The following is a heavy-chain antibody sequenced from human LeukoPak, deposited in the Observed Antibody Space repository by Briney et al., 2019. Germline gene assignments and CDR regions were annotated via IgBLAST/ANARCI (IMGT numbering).Heavy chain of an antibody. CDR1: GFIFSSYA. V-gene: IGHV3-23*01. CDR3: AKDRSSGGSCYNF. D-gene: IGHD2-15*01. Sequence: GGTLRLSCADSGFIFSSYAMTWVRQAPGKGLEWVSTVGSSGTSTYYADSVKGRFTISRDNSNNTLYLQMNSLRAEDTAVYYCAKDRSSGGSCYNFWGQGTLVTVSS. CDR2: VGSSGTST. J-gene: IGHJ4*02.